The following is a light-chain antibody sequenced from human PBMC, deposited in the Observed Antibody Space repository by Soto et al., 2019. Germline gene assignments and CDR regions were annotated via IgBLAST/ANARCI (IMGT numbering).Light chain of an antibody. CDR2: RAS. V-gene: IGKV3-15*01. Sequence: ILMTQSPATVSVSPGESATLSCRASQNIYYNVAWYQQRPGQAPRLLIYRASTRAPGVPASFSGSGSGTEFTLTISSLQPEDFTVYSCLQYHNLWAFGQGTKVGI. J-gene: IGKJ1*01. CDR1: QNIYYN. CDR3: LQYHNLWA.